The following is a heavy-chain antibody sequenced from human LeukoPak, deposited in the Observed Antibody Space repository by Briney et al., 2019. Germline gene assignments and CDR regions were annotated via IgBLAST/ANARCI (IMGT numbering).Heavy chain of an antibody. V-gene: IGHV4-31*03. CDR2: IYYSGST. J-gene: IGHJ4*02. Sequence: SETLSLTCTVSGGSISSGCYYWSWIRQHPGKGLEWIGYIYYSGSTYYNPSLKSRVTISVDTSKNQFSLKLSSVTAADTAVYYCARAGYGDYDTFFYWGQGTLVTVSS. CDR3: ARAGYGDYDTFFY. D-gene: IGHD4-17*01. CDR1: GGSISSGCYY.